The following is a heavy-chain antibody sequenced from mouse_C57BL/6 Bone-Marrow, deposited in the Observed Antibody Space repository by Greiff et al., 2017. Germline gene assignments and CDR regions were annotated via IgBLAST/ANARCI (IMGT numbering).Heavy chain of an antibody. D-gene: IGHD2-2*01. CDR1: GYTFTDYN. Sequence: EVQLQQSGPELVKPGASVKIPCKASGYTFTDYNMDWVKQSHGKSLEWIGDINPNHGGTIYNQKFKGKATLTVDKSSSTAYMELRSLASEDTAVYYCARGWLPLPMYYWGQGTSVTVSS. V-gene: IGHV1-18*01. CDR3: ARGWLPLPMYY. J-gene: IGHJ4*01. CDR2: INPNHGGT.